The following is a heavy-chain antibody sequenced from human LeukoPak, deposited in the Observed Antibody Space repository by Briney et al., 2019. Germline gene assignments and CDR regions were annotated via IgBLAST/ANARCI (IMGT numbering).Heavy chain of an antibody. J-gene: IGHJ6*03. D-gene: IGHD4-23*01. CDR1: GGSISSYY. V-gene: IGHV4-4*07. Sequence: PSETLSLTCTVSGGSISSYYWSWIRQPAGKGLEWIGRIYTSGSTNYNPSLKSRVTMSVDTSKNQFSLKLSSVTAADTAVYYCARTPTTVVTPYYYYYMDVWGKGTTVTVSS. CDR2: IYTSGST. CDR3: ARTPTTVVTPYYYYYMDV.